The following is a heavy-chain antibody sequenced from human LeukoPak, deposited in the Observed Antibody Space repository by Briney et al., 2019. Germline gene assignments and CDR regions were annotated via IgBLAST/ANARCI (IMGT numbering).Heavy chain of an antibody. CDR1: GFTFSSYE. V-gene: IGHV3-48*03. CDR3: ARVLRLERPYYYYYMDV. CDR2: ISSSGSTI. Sequence: GGSLRLSCAASGFTFSSYEMNWVRQAPGKGLEWVSYISSSGSTIYYADSVKGRFTVSRDNAKNSLYLQMNSLRAEDTALYHCARVLRLERPYYYYYMDVWGKGTTVTISS. J-gene: IGHJ6*03. D-gene: IGHD1-1*01.